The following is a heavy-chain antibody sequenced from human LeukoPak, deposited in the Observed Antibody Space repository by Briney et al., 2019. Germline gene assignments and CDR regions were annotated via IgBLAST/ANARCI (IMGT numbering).Heavy chain of an antibody. V-gene: IGHV1-8*01. J-gene: IGHJ5*02. CDR2: MNPNSGNT. CDR3: ARGPNKSDGGNSGSAWFDP. Sequence: ASVKVSCKASGYTFTTYDINWVRQATGQGLEWMGWMNPNSGNTGYAQKFQGRVTMTRNTSISTAYMELSSLRSEDTAVYYCARGPNKSDGGNSGSAWFDPWGQGNLVTVSS. D-gene: IGHD4-23*01. CDR1: GYTFTTYD.